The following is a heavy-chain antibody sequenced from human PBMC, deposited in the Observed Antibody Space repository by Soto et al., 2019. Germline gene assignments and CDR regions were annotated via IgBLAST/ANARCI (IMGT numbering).Heavy chain of an antibody. CDR1: GYTFSNFG. Sequence: ASVKVSCKASGYTFSNFGINCVRQAPGQGLEWMGWITPYNGNANYAQKHQDRLTITTDTSTNTAYLELRSLRSDDTAVYFCARARMYSGAYHDYWGQGTLVTVSS. D-gene: IGHD1-26*01. CDR2: ITPYNGNA. CDR3: ARARMYSGAYHDY. V-gene: IGHV1-18*04. J-gene: IGHJ4*02.